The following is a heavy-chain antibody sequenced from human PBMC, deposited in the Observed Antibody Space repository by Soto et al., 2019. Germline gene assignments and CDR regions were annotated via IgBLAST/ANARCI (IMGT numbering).Heavy chain of an antibody. Sequence: SETLSLTCTVSGGSISSSSYFWGWIRQPPGKGLEWIGSIYYSGSTYYNPSLKSRVTISVDTSKNQFSLKLSSVTAADTAVYYCARTQGGYSGYDPTKFNNWGQGTLVTVSS. D-gene: IGHD5-12*01. V-gene: IGHV4-39*01. CDR1: GGSISSSSYF. J-gene: IGHJ4*02. CDR3: ARTQGGYSGYDPTKFNN. CDR2: IYYSGST.